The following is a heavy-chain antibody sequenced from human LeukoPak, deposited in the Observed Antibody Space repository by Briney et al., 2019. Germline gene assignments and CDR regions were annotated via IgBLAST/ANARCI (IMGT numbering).Heavy chain of an antibody. CDR1: GGSFSGYY. Sequence: SETLSLTCAVYGGSFSGYYWSWIRQPPGKGLEWIGGIHYNGSTYYNPSLKSRVTISLDTSRNQFSLKLNSVTAADTAVYYCAKSNGYGLIDIWGQGTMVTVSS. V-gene: IGHV4-34*01. CDR2: IHYNGST. CDR3: AKSNGYGLIDI. D-gene: IGHD3-22*01. J-gene: IGHJ3*02.